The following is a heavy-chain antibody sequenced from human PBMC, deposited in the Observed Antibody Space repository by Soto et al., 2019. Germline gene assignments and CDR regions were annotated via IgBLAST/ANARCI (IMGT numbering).Heavy chain of an antibody. CDR2: ISHDGVNK. Sequence: PGGSLRLSCAASGFTFSRYGMHWVRQAPGKGLEWVAIISHDGVNKYYADFVKGRFTISRDNSKNTLYLQMNSLTAEDTAVYYCAIGPGFDGPFDPWGQGTLVTVSS. J-gene: IGHJ5*02. D-gene: IGHD3-9*01. V-gene: IGHV3-30*03. CDR1: GFTFSRYG. CDR3: AIGPGFDGPFDP.